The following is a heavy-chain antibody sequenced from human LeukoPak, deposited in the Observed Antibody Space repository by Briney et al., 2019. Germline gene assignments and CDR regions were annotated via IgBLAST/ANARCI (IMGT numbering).Heavy chain of an antibody. CDR2: FDPEDGET. D-gene: IGHD6-13*01. J-gene: IGHJ4*02. Sequence: ASVKVSCKVSGYTLTELSMHWVRQAPGKGLEWMGGFDPEDGETIYAQKFQGRVTITEETSTDTAYMEQSRLRSEDTAVYYCATDHGYSSSWYFWWGRGTLVTVS. CDR1: GYTLTELS. V-gene: IGHV1-24*01. CDR3: ATDHGYSSSWYFW.